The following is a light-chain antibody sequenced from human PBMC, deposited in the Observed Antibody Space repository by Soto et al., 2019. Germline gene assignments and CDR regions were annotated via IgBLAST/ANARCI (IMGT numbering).Light chain of an antibody. CDR1: ESISSY. Sequence: LSPGERATLSCRASESISSYLAWYQQRPGQAPSLLIYDASNRATGIPARFSGSGSGTDFTLTIDNLEPEDFAVYYCQQRSKWPLTFGGGTKVEI. J-gene: IGKJ4*01. CDR3: QQRSKWPLT. V-gene: IGKV3-11*01. CDR2: DAS.